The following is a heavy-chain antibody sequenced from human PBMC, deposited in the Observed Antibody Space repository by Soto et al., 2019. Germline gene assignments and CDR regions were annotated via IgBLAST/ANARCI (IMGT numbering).Heavy chain of an antibody. CDR1: GFSLSTSGVG. CDR3: AHRPSYCSGGSCYSGFDY. CDR2: IYWDDDK. D-gene: IGHD2-15*01. V-gene: IGHV2-5*02. Sequence: QITLKESGPTLVKPTQTLTLTCTFSGFSLSTSGVGVGCIRQPPGKALQWLALIYWDDDKRYSPSLKSSLTITKDTPKNQVVLTMTNMDPVDTATYYCAHRPSYCSGGSCYSGFDYWGQGTLVTVSS. J-gene: IGHJ4*02.